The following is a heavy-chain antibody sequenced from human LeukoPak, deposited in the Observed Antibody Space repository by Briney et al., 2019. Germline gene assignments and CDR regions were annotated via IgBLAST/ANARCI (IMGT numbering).Heavy chain of an antibody. CDR2: IYHSGST. V-gene: IGHV4-38-2*02. D-gene: IGHD3-10*01. Sequence: PSETLSLTCTVSGYSISSGYYWGWIRQPPGKGLEWIGSIYHSGSTYYNPSLKSRVTISVDTSKNQFSLKLSSVTAADTAVYYCARHGKYGSGSYYNAVTHQRRGFDYWGQGTLVTVSS. J-gene: IGHJ4*02. CDR3: ARHGKYGSGSYYNAVTHQRRGFDY. CDR1: GYSISSGYY.